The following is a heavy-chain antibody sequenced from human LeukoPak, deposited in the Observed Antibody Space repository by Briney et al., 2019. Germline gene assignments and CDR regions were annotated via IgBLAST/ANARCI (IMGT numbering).Heavy chain of an antibody. CDR3: ASSDGKYFQH. D-gene: IGHD1-1*01. V-gene: IGHV1-18*01. CDR1: GYTFTSYG. J-gene: IGHJ1*01. CDR2: ISAYNGNT. Sequence: ASVKVSCKASGYTFTSYGISWVRQAPGQGLEWMGWISAYNGNTNYAQKLQGRVTMTTDTYTSTTYLELRSLRSDDTAVYYCASSDGKYFQHWGQGTLVTVSS.